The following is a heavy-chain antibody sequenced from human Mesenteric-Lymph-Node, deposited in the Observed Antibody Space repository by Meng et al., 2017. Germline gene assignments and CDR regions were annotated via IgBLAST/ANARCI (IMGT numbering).Heavy chain of an antibody. CDR1: GYTFTSYY. Sequence: ASVKVSCKASGYTFTSYYMHWVRQAPGQGLEWMGIINPSGGSTSYAQKFQGRVTMTRDTSTSTVYMELSSLRSEDTAVYYCARVQYYYDSSGYGAFDYWGQGKLVNVSS. CDR2: INPSGGST. CDR3: ARVQYYYDSSGYGAFDY. D-gene: IGHD3-22*01. V-gene: IGHV1-46*01. J-gene: IGHJ4*02.